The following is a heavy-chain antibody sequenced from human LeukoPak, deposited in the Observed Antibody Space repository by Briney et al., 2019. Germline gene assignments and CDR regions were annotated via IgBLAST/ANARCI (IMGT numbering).Heavy chain of an antibody. V-gene: IGHV4-4*07. J-gene: IGHJ3*02. D-gene: IGHD3-3*01. CDR2: IYTSGST. CDR1: GGSISSYY. Sequence: PSETLSLTCTVSGGSISSYYWSWIRQPAGKGLEWIGRIYTSGSTNYNPSLKSRVTMSVDTSKNQFSLKLSSVTAADTAVYYCASATIFGAAYAFDIWGQGTMVTVSS. CDR3: ASATIFGAAYAFDI.